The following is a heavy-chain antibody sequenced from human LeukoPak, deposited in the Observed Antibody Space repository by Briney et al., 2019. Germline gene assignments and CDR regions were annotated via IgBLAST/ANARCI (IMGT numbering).Heavy chain of an antibody. J-gene: IGHJ4*02. Sequence: ASVKVSCKASGYTFTSYGISWVRQAPGQGLEWMGWINPHSGGTNYAQRFQGRVTMTRDTSITTAYMELTRLRSDDTAVYYCARDYANEYVNFDYWGQGTLVTVSS. CDR2: INPHSGGT. D-gene: IGHD3-16*01. CDR3: ARDYANEYVNFDY. CDR1: GYTFTSYG. V-gene: IGHV1-2*02.